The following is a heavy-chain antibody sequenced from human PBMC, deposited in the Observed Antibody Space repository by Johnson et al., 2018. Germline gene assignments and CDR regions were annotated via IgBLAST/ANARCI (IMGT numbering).Heavy chain of an antibody. CDR2: IYYSGST. CDR3: ARDKAIRHYDSSGYYYVWYYYMDV. Sequence: QVQLQESGPGLVKPSQTLSLTSTVSGGSISSGHYYWSWIRQPPGKGLEWIGYIYYSGSTYYNPSLKSRVTRSVDPSKTQFSLKLSSVTAADTAGYYCARDKAIRHYDSSGYYYVWYYYMDVWGKGTTVTVSS. D-gene: IGHD3-22*01. J-gene: IGHJ6*03. V-gene: IGHV4-30-4*01. CDR1: GGSISSGHYY.